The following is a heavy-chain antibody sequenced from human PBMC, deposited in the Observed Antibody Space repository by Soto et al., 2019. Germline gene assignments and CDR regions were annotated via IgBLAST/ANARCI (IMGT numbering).Heavy chain of an antibody. CDR3: VRRGYNWQFSDY. Sequence: ASVKVSCKASGGTFSSYAISWVRQAPGQGLEWMGGIIPIFGTANYAQKFQGRVTITADESTSTAYMELSSLRSEDTAVYYCVRRGYNWQFSDYWGQGTLVTVSS. J-gene: IGHJ4*02. V-gene: IGHV1-69*13. CDR2: IIPIFGTA. D-gene: IGHD6-25*01. CDR1: GGTFSSYA.